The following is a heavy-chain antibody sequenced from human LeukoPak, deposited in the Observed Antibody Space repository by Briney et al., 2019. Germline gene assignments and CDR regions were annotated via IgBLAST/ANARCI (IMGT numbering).Heavy chain of an antibody. CDR2: INPNSGGT. CDR1: GYTFTGYY. CDR3: ARTTGAIRSKGTGRPGDFDY. D-gene: IGHD1-14*01. V-gene: IGHV1-2*02. Sequence: ASVKVSCKASGYTFTGYYMHWVRRAPGQGLEWMGWINPNSGGTNYAQKFQGRVTMTRDTSISTAYMELSRLRSDDTAVYYCARTTGAIRSKGTGRPGDFDYWGQGTLVTVSS. J-gene: IGHJ4*02.